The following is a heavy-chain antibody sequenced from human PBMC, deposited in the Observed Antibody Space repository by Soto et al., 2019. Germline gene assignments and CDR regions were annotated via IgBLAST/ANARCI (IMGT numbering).Heavy chain of an antibody. Sequence: ASVKVSCKASGGTFSSYAISWVRQAPGQGLEWMGGIIPIFGTANYAQKFQGRVTITADESTSTAYMELSRLRSEDTDVYYCARAASPSGSLTGYFDYWGQGTLVTVSS. CDR2: IIPIFGTA. CDR3: ARAASPSGSLTGYFDY. CDR1: GGTFSSYA. D-gene: IGHD3-9*01. V-gene: IGHV1-69*13. J-gene: IGHJ4*02.